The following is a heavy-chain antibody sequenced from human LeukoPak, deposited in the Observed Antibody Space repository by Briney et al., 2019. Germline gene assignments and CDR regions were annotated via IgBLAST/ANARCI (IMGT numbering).Heavy chain of an antibody. CDR1: GFTFSNYE. J-gene: IGHJ3*02. CDR3: ARETRGAADSFDI. CDR2: ISTSGSMI. D-gene: IGHD3-10*01. Sequence: GGSLRLSCAVSGFTFSNYEMNWVRQAPGKGLECFSYISTSGSMIYYADSVKGRFTISRDSAKNSLYLQMNSLRAEDTAVYYCARETRGAADSFDIWGQGTMVTVSS. V-gene: IGHV3-48*03.